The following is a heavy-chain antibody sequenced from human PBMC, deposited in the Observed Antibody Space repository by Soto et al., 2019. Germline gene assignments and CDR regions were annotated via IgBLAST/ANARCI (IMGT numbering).Heavy chain of an antibody. CDR3: AREDYAEGYYYGMDV. J-gene: IGHJ6*02. D-gene: IGHD4-17*01. Sequence: SETLSLTCTVSGGSISSGAYYWSWIRQPPGKGLEWIGYIYNSGSTYYHPSLKNRVTISVDTSKNQFSLKLSSVTAADTAVYYCAREDYAEGYYYGMDVWGQGTTVTVSS. V-gene: IGHV4-30-4*01. CDR2: IYNSGST. CDR1: GGSISSGAYY.